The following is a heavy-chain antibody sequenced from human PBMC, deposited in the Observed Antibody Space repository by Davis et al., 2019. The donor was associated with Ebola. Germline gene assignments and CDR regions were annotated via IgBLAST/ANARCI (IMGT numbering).Heavy chain of an antibody. CDR2: INHSGST. CDR1: GGSFSGYY. D-gene: IGHD5-12*01. Sequence: MPSETLSLTCAVYGGSFSGYYWSWIRQPPGKGLEWIGEINHSGSTNYNPSLKSRVTISVDTSKNQFSLKLSSVTAADTAVYYCASLKQWLRGDVWGQGTMVTVSS. CDR3: ASLKQWLRGDV. V-gene: IGHV4-34*01. J-gene: IGHJ6*02.